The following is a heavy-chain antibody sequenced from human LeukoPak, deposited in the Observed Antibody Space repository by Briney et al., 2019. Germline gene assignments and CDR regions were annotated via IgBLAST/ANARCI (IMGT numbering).Heavy chain of an antibody. V-gene: IGHV4-39*07. D-gene: IGHD1-26*01. Sequence: PSETLSLTCTVSGGSISSSSCYWGWIRQPPGKGLEWLGNIYHSGNTYYNPSLKSRVAMSVDTSKNQFSLKLSSVTAADTAVYYCASMWELHRDPFDYWGQGTLVTVSS. CDR3: ASMWELHRDPFDY. CDR1: GGSISSSSCY. J-gene: IGHJ4*02. CDR2: IYHSGNT.